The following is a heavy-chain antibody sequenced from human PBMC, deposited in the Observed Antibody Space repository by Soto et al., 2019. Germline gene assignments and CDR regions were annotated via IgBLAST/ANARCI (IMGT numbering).Heavy chain of an antibody. CDR2: VTSGGTTT. CDR1: GFTFNGYA. V-gene: IGHV3-23*01. CDR3: AKDHLGGAVADSFDY. Sequence: EVQLLESGGGLVQPGGSLRLSCTASGFTFNGYAMNWVRQAPGKGLEWVSAVTSGGTTTYYADSVKGRFTISRDNSRSTVDLQMNRLGVEDTAIYYCAKDHLGGAVADSFDYWGRGTLVTVSS. D-gene: IGHD6-19*01. J-gene: IGHJ4*02.